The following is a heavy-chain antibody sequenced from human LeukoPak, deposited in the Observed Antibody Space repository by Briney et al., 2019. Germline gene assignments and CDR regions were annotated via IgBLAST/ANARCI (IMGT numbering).Heavy chain of an antibody. Sequence: KPSETLSLTCTVSGGSISSYYWSWIRQPPGKGLEWIGYIYYSGSTNYNPSLKSRVTISVDTSKNQFSLKLSSVTAADTAVYYCARTGYSYGERWFDPWGQGALVTVSS. CDR3: ARTGYSYGERWFDP. V-gene: IGHV4-59*08. D-gene: IGHD5-18*01. CDR1: GGSISSYY. J-gene: IGHJ5*02. CDR2: IYYSGST.